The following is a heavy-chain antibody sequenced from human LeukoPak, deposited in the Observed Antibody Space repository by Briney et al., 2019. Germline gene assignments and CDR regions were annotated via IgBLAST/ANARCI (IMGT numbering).Heavy chain of an antibody. Sequence: PSETLSLTCTVSGGSISSSSYYWGWIRQPPGKGLEWIGSIYYSGSTYYNPSLKSRVTISVDTSKNQFSLKLSSVTAADTAVYYCARGPVSPYYFDYWGQGTLVTVSS. CDR3: ARGPVSPYYFDY. D-gene: IGHD1-14*01. V-gene: IGHV4-39*07. CDR2: IYYSGST. J-gene: IGHJ4*02. CDR1: GGSISSSSYY.